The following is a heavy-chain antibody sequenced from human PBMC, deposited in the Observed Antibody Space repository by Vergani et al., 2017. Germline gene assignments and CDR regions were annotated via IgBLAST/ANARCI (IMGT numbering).Heavy chain of an antibody. V-gene: IGHV4-34*01. Sequence: QVQLQQWGAGLLKPSETLSLTCAVYGGSFSGYYWSWIRQPPVKGLEWIGEINHSGSTNYNPSLKSRVTISVDTSKNQFSLKLSSVTAADTAVYYCARAPRIYSGSYETPGYYFDYWGQGTLVTVYS. CDR1: GGSFSGYY. CDR3: ARAPRIYSGSYETPGYYFDY. CDR2: INHSGST. J-gene: IGHJ4*02. D-gene: IGHD1-26*01.